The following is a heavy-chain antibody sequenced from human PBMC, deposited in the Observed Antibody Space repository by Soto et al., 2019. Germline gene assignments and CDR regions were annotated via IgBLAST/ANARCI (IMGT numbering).Heavy chain of an antibody. J-gene: IGHJ4*02. Sequence: QVQLVQSGAEVKKPGSSVKVSCKASGGTFSSYTISWVRQAPGQGLEWMGRIIPILGIANYAQKFQGRVPXXAXKXXSTAYMELSSLRSEDTAVYYCARDFGLRYFDGSDYWGQGTLVTVSS. CDR1: GGTFSSYT. V-gene: IGHV1-69*08. CDR2: IIPILGIA. D-gene: IGHD3-9*01. CDR3: ARDFGLRYFDGSDY.